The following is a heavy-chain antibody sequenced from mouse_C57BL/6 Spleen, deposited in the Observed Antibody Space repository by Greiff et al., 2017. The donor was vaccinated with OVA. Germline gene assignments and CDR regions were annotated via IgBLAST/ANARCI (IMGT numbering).Heavy chain of an antibody. D-gene: IGHD1-1*01. V-gene: IGHV1-18*01. J-gene: IGHJ1*03. Sequence: SGPELVKPGASVKIPCKASGYTFTDYNMDWVKQSHGKSLEWIGDINPNNGGTIYNQKFKGKATLTVDKSSSTAYMELRSLTSEDTAVYYCARRDYGSSYGYFDVWGTGTTVTVSS. CDR1: GYTFTDYN. CDR3: ARRDYGSSYGYFDV. CDR2: INPNNGGT.